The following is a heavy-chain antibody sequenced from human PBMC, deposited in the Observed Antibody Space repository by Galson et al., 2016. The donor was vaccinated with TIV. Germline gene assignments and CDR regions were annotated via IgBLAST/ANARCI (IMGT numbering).Heavy chain of an antibody. V-gene: IGHV3-49*04. Sequence: SLRLSCAASGFTFGDYAMSWVRQAPGKGLEWVGFIRSKAYGGTTDYATSVKGRFTVSRDDSQGIAYLQMNSLKTEDTAVYYCVRDDLFGDNSFDYWGQGTLVTVSS. D-gene: IGHD4-23*01. CDR1: GFTFGDYA. J-gene: IGHJ4*02. CDR2: IRSKAYGGTT. CDR3: VRDDLFGDNSFDY.